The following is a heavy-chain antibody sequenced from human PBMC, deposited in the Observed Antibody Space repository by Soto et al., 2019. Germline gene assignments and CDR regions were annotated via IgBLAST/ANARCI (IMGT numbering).Heavy chain of an antibody. CDR2: IFSDNER. CDR3: ARMNVDSYQFYYAMDV. CDR1: GFSLTTGKMG. D-gene: IGHD4-17*01. Sequence: QVTLKESGPALVKPTETLTLTCTVSGFSLTTGKMGVSWIRQPPGKALEWLAHIFSDNERPYSTSLQGRLTISKDTSGSQVVLSMTNVDPVDTATSYCARMNVDSYQFYYAMDVWGQGTTVTVSS. V-gene: IGHV2-26*01. J-gene: IGHJ6*02.